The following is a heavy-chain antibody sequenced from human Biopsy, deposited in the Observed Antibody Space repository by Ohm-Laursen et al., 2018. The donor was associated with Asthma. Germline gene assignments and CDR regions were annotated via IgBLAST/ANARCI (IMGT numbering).Heavy chain of an antibody. V-gene: IGHV3-7*01. CDR3: TRREYSDSRISPLDL. J-gene: IGHJ3*01. Sequence: SLRLSCAASGFTFGDYCMSWVRQVPGQGLEWVANIKHDGSEKNHVDSLKGRFTISRDNAKNPLYLQMNSLRAEDTAVYYCTRREYSDSRISPLDLWGHGTMVTVSS. D-gene: IGHD3-22*01. CDR2: IKHDGSEK. CDR1: GFTFGDYC.